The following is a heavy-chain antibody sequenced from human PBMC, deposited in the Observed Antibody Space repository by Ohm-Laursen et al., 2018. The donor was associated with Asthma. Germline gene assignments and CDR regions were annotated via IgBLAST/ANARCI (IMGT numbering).Heavy chain of an antibody. CDR2: INPNGGGT. J-gene: IGHJ5*02. CDR3: ARDDDWNYPSLNWFDP. D-gene: IGHD1-7*01. Sequence: GSSVKVSCKTSGYSFTGYYMNWVRQAPGQELEWMGRINPNGGGTDYAQKLQGRLTMTTDTSTSTAYMELRSLRSDDTAVYYCARDDDWNYPSLNWFDPWGQGTLVTVSS. V-gene: IGHV1-2*06. CDR1: GYSFTGYY.